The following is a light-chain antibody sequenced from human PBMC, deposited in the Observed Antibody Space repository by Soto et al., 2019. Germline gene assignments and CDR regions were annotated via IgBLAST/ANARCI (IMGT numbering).Light chain of an antibody. CDR3: AAWDDSLNGPV. J-gene: IGLJ2*01. CDR2: SNY. Sequence: HSVPTQPPSASGTPGQRVTISCSGSTSNIGSNTVSWYQHLPGTAPKLLIYSNYQRPSGVPDRFSGSKSGTSASLAISGLQSEDEADYYCAAWDDSLNGPVFGGGTKLTVL. V-gene: IGLV1-44*01. CDR1: TSNIGSNT.